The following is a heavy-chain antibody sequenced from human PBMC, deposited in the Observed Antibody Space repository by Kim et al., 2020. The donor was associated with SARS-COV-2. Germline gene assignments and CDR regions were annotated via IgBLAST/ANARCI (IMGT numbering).Heavy chain of an antibody. J-gene: IGHJ4*03. CDR3: ARRGPRWYSGSYSDY. Sequence: GGSLRLSCAASGFTFSSYSMSWVRQAPGKGLEWVANIKQDGSEKYYVDSVKGRFTISRDNAKNSLYLQMNSLRAEDTAVYYCARRGPRWYSGSYSDYWG. CDR1: GFTFSSYS. CDR2: IKQDGSEK. D-gene: IGHD1-26*01. V-gene: IGHV3-7*01.